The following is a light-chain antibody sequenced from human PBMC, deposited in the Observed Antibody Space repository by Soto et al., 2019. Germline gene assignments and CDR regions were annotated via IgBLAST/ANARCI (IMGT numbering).Light chain of an antibody. CDR1: QSVSSN. CDR2: GAS. V-gene: IGKV3-20*01. J-gene: IGKJ1*01. Sequence: ELVLTQSPGTLSLSPGDSATLSCRASQSVSSNLAWYQQKPGQAPRLLIYGASTRATGIQARFSASGSGTEFTLTIRRLEPEDFAVYYCXQYGSSGTCGQGTKVDIK. CDR3: XQYGSSGT.